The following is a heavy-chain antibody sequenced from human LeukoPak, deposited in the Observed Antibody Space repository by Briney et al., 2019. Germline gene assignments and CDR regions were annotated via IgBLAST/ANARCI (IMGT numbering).Heavy chain of an antibody. CDR1: GYTFSSYD. V-gene: IGHV1-8*01. CDR3: ARGRGYSGYLFDS. CDR2: MNPNSGNT. J-gene: IGHJ4*02. Sequence: GASVKVSCKASGYTFSSYDINWVRQATGQGLEWMGWMNPNSGNTGYAQKFQGRVTMTSYTSITTAYMELSSLRSEDTAVYYCARGRGYSGYLFDSWGQGTLVTVSS. D-gene: IGHD5-12*01.